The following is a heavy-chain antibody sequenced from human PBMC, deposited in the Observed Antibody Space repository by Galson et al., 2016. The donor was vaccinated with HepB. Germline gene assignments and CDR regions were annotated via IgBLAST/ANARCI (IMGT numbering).Heavy chain of an antibody. V-gene: IGHV3-23*01. J-gene: IGHJ2*01. CDR2: ISGSGGRT. CDR1: GLSFTNHA. D-gene: IGHD3-22*01. CDR3: GKLGGDYYHWYFDL. Sequence: SLRLSCAASGLSFTNHAMSWVRHTPGKGLECVALISGSGGRTYYADSVKGRFTISRHNFKNTLYRQMNRLRPEDTAVYYCGKLGGDYYHWYFDLWGRGTLVTVSS.